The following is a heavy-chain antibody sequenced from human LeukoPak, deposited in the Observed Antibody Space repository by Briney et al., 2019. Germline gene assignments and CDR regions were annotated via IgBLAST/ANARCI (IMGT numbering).Heavy chain of an antibody. D-gene: IGHD3-22*01. J-gene: IGHJ4*02. CDR1: GYTLTELS. Sequence: EASVKVSCKVSGYTLTELSMHWVRQAPGKGLEWMGGFDPEDGETIYAQKFQGRVTMTEDTSTDTAYMELSSLRSEDTAVYYCATRAPTIVVVHYYFDYWGQGTLVTVSS. CDR2: FDPEDGET. CDR3: ATRAPTIVVVHYYFDY. V-gene: IGHV1-24*01.